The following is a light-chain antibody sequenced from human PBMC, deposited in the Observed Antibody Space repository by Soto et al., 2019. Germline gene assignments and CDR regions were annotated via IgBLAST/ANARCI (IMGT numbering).Light chain of an antibody. V-gene: IGKV1-39*01. CDR1: QSISSY. CDR3: QHYNSYSEA. J-gene: IGKJ1*01. Sequence: DIQMTQSPSSLSASVGDRVTVTCRTSQSISSYLNWYQQKPGKAPKLLIYAASSLQSGVPSRFSGSGSGPDFTLTISSLQPEDFATYYCQHYNSYSEAFGQGTKVDIK. CDR2: AAS.